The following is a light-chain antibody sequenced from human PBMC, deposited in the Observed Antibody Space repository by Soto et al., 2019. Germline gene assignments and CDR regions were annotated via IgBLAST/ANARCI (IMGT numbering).Light chain of an antibody. Sequence: DIQMTQSPSSLSASVGDRVTITCQASQDISNYLNWYQQKPGKAPKLLIYDASNLETGVPSGFSGSGSGTDFTFTISSLQPEDIATYYCQQYDNFPPTFGQGTRLEIK. CDR1: QDISNY. CDR2: DAS. J-gene: IGKJ5*01. CDR3: QQYDNFPPT. V-gene: IGKV1-33*01.